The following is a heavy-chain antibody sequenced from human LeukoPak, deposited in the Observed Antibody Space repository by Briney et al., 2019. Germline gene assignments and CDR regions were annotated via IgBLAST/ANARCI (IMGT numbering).Heavy chain of an antibody. CDR3: GSNRGTYYYYYYMDV. V-gene: IGHV3-23*01. D-gene: IGHD1-14*01. CDR1: GFTLSSYA. CDR2: ISGSGGST. J-gene: IGHJ6*03. Sequence: GGSLRLSCAASGFTLSSYAMSWVRQAPGKGLEWVSAISGSGGSTYYADSVKGRFTISRDNSKNTLYLQMNSLRAEDTAVYYCGSNRGTYYYYYYMDVWGKGTTVTVSS.